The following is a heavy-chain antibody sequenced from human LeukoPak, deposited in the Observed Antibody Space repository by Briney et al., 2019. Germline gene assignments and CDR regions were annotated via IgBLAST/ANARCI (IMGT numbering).Heavy chain of an antibody. V-gene: IGHV1-46*01. D-gene: IGHD3-9*01. CDR3: ARLRYFDWSEFDP. CDR2: INPSGGST. CDR1: GYTFTSYG. J-gene: IGHJ5*02. Sequence: ASVKVSCKASGYTFTSYGISWVRQAPGQGLEWMGIINPSGGSTSYAQKFQGRVTMTRDTSTSTVYMELSSLRPEDTAVYYCARLRYFDWSEFDPWGQGTLVTVSS.